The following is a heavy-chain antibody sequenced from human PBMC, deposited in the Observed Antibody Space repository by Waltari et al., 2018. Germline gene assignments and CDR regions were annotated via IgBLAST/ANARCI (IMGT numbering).Heavy chain of an antibody. D-gene: IGHD3-10*01. CDR1: GYTFTSYG. CDR2: INPYNGNT. J-gene: IGHJ4*02. Sequence: QVQLVQSGAEVKKPGASVKVSCKASGYTFTSYGISWVRQAPGQGLEWMGWINPYNGNTKYIERLQGRVTLTTDTPTNTAYMERRSLRSDDTAMYYCARDPFAPFYWGQGTLVTVSS. V-gene: IGHV1-18*01. CDR3: ARDPFAPFY.